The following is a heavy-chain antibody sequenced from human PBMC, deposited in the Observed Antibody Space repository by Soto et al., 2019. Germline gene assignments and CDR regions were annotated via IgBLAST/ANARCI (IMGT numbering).Heavy chain of an antibody. CDR2: ITPFSGDV. Sequence: QMQLVQSGAEVKKTGSSVSVSCKALGNTFSYRYLHWVRQAPGQALEWMGWITPFSGDVHYAQNFQERVTLTRNRSINTAYMRMSSLRSEDTAIYFCASGGAGSGPFTWELPDHWGQGTLVTVSS. J-gene: IGHJ4*02. V-gene: IGHV1-45*02. D-gene: IGHD1-26*01. CDR3: ASGGAGSGPFTWELPDH. CDR1: GNTFSYRY.